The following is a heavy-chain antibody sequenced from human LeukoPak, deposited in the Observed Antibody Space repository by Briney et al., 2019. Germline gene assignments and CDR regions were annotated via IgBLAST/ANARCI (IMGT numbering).Heavy chain of an antibody. CDR1: GFTFSSYG. V-gene: IGHV3-30*03. CDR3: ARQSGTVTTFEY. CDR2: ISYDGSNK. J-gene: IGHJ4*02. D-gene: IGHD4-11*01. Sequence: GGSLRLSCAASGFTFSSYGMHWVRQAPGKGLEWVAVISYDGSNKYYAGSVKGRFTISRDNSENTVYLQMNSVRADDTAVYYCARQSGTVTTFEYWGQGTLVAVSS.